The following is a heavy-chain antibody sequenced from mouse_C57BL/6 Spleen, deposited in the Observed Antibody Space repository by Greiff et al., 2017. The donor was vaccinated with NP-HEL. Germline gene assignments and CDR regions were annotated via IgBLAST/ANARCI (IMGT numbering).Heavy chain of an antibody. V-gene: IGHV3-6*01. CDR2: ISYDGSN. CDR3: ARGQLRRPYFDY. Sequence: EVQLQESGPGLVKPSQSLSLTCSVTGYSITSGYYWNWIRQFPGNKLEWMGYISYDGSNNYNPSLKNRIPITRDTSKNQFFLKLNSVTTEDTATYYCARGQLRRPYFDYWGQGTTLTVSS. J-gene: IGHJ2*01. D-gene: IGHD3-2*02. CDR1: GYSITSGYY.